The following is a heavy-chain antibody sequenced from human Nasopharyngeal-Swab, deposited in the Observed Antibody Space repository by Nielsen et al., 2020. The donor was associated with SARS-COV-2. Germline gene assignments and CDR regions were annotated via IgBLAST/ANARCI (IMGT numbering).Heavy chain of an antibody. J-gene: IGHJ3*02. D-gene: IGHD1-1*01. Sequence: SETLSLTCTVSGGSISSYYWSWIRQLPGKGLEWIGYIYYSGSTNYNPSLKSRVTISVDTSKNQFSLKLSSVTAADTAVYYCAREFGTRDAFDSWGQGTMVTVSS. CDR3: AREFGTRDAFDS. CDR2: IYYSGST. V-gene: IGHV4-59*01. CDR1: GGSISSYY.